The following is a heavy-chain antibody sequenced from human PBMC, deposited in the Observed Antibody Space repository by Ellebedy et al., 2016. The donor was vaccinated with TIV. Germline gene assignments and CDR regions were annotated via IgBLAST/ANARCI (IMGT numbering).Heavy chain of an antibody. J-gene: IGHJ4*02. CDR1: GFTFSNYW. CDR2: IKGDGSST. V-gene: IGHV3-74*01. Sequence: GGSLRLSXTASGFTFSNYWMHWVRQAPGKGLVWVSRIKGDGSSTSYADSVMGRFAISRDNTKNTLSLQMNSLRAEDTALYYCVRDGVGAPPFDYWGQGTLVTVSS. D-gene: IGHD1-26*01. CDR3: VRDGVGAPPFDY.